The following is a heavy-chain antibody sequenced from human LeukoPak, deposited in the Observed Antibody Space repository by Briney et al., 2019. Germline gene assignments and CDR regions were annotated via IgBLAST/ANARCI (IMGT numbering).Heavy chain of an antibody. Sequence: PSDTLSLTCTVSGRSISSGSYYWTWIRQPAGRGLEWIGHLYTSGTTSYNPPLQSRVTISADTSKHQFSLRLTSVTAADTAVYYCARAGGSVGWYGTIDSWGQGTLVTVSS. CDR1: GRSISSGSYY. J-gene: IGHJ4*02. D-gene: IGHD6-19*01. V-gene: IGHV4-61*09. CDR2: LYTSGTT. CDR3: ARAGGSVGWYGTIDS.